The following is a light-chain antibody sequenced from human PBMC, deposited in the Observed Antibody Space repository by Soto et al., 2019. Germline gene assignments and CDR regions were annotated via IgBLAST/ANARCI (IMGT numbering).Light chain of an antibody. Sequence: EIVLTQSPGTLSLSPGERASLSCMASQRVGSNYLAWFQQRPGQAPRLLIYGASTRATGIPARFSGSGSGTEFTLTISSLQSEDFAVYYCQQYIRWPLTFGGGTKVDIK. J-gene: IGKJ4*01. CDR3: QQYIRWPLT. CDR2: GAS. V-gene: IGKV3-15*01. CDR1: QRVGSN.